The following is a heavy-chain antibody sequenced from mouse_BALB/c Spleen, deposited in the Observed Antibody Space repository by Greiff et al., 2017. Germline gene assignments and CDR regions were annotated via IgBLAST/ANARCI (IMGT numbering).Heavy chain of an antibody. CDR2: ISSGSSTI. V-gene: IGHV5-17*02. CDR3: ARGEGYYYGSSYPYYAMDY. Sequence: EVQLVESGGGLVQPGGSRKLSCAASGFTFSSFGMHWVRQAPEKGLEWVAYISSGSSTIYYADTVKGRFTISRDNPKNTLFLQMTSLRSEDTAMYYCARGEGYYYGSSYPYYAMDYWGQGTSVTVSS. CDR1: GFTFSSFG. J-gene: IGHJ4*01. D-gene: IGHD1-1*01.